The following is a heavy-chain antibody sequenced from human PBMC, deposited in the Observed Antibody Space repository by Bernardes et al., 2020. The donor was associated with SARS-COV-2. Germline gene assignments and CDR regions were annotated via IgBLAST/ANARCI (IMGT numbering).Heavy chain of an antibody. CDR3: AKVAYYDSSGRSGMDV. CDR1: GFTFSSYG. Sequence: GGSLRLSCAASGFTFSSYGMHWVRQAPGKGLEWVAVISYDGSNKYYADSVKGRFTISRDNSKNTLYLQMNSLRAEDTAVYYCAKVAYYDSSGRSGMDVWGQGTTVTVSS. D-gene: IGHD3-22*01. V-gene: IGHV3-30*18. J-gene: IGHJ6*02. CDR2: ISYDGSNK.